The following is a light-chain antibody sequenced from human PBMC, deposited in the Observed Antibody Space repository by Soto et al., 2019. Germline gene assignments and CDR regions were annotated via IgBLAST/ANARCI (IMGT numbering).Light chain of an antibody. CDR2: DVS. V-gene: IGLV2-14*03. CDR1: SSDVGGYNY. CDR3: SSSTSLNSWV. J-gene: IGLJ3*02. Sequence: QSALTQPASVSGSPGQSITISCTGTSSDVGGYNYVSWYQHHPGEAPKLMIYDVSKRPSGVSNRFSGSKSANTASLTISGLQAEDEADYYCSSSTSLNSWVFGGGTKLTVL.